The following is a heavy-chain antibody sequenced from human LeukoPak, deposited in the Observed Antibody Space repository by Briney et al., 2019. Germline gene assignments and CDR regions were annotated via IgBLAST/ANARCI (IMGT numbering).Heavy chain of an antibody. CDR1: GYTLTEIS. D-gene: IGHD3-3*01. Sequence: ASVKVSCKVSGYTLTEISKHWVRQAPGKGLEWMGSFDPEDGETIYAQNFQGRVTMTKDTSTSTVYMELTSLRSDDTALYYCAGHKGLLQWPADAFDIWGQGTLVTVSS. CDR2: FDPEDGET. V-gene: IGHV1-24*01. CDR3: AGHKGLLQWPADAFDI. J-gene: IGHJ3*02.